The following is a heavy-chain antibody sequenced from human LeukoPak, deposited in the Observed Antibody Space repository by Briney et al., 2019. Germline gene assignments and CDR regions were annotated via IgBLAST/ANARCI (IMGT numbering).Heavy chain of an antibody. V-gene: IGHV3-49*04. D-gene: IGHD5-12*01. Sequence: GGSLRLSRTASGFTFGDYAMSWVRQAPGKGLGWVGFIRSKAYGGTTEYAASVKGRFTISRDDSKSIAYLQMNSLKTEDTAVYYCTRGGGYESFDPWGQGTLVTVSS. CDR2: IRSKAYGGTT. J-gene: IGHJ5*02. CDR1: GFTFGDYA. CDR3: TRGGGYESFDP.